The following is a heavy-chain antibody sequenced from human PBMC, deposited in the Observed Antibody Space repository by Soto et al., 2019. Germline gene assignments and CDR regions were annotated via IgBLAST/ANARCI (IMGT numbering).Heavy chain of an antibody. D-gene: IGHD3-22*01. J-gene: IGHJ4*02. CDR1: GGTFSRHA. Sequence: QVQLVQSGAEVRKPGSSVKVSCKASGGTFSRHAISWVRQAPGQGLEWMGGIIPIFGTANHAQKFQGRVTISADESTSTVYMELSILISEYKVMYYCARGWGYDSNDYYFAYWGQGTLVIVSS. CDR2: IIPIFGTA. V-gene: IGHV1-69*01. CDR3: ARGWGYDSNDYYFAY.